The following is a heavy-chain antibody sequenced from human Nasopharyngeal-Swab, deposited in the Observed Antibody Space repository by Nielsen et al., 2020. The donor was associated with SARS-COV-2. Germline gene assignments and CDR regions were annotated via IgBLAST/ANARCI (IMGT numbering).Heavy chain of an antibody. CDR2: VHPDGNTK. J-gene: IGHJ6*02. D-gene: IGHD3-3*01. CDR3: ARSDFSAGDV. V-gene: IGHV3-7*01. Sequence: GESLKISCVASGFTFTTNRMSWIRQAPDKGLEWVAHVHPDGNTKLYGDSVKGRFTVSRDNAKNSLYLQMNSLRAEDTAVYYCARSDFSAGDVWGQGTTVTVSS. CDR1: GFTFTTNR.